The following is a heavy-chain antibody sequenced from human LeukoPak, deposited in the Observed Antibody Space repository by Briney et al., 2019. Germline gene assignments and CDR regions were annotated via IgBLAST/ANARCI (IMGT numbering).Heavy chain of an antibody. Sequence: PGGSLRLSCAASGFTFSSYHMNWVRQAPGKGLEWVSSISSSSTYIYYADSVKGRFTISRDNAKNSLYLQMNSLRAEDTAVYYCGRGPDYGDYINWYFDLWGRGTLVTVSS. CDR3: GRGPDYGDYINWYFDL. D-gene: IGHD4-17*01. CDR1: GFTFSSYH. CDR2: ISSSSTYI. V-gene: IGHV3-21*01. J-gene: IGHJ2*01.